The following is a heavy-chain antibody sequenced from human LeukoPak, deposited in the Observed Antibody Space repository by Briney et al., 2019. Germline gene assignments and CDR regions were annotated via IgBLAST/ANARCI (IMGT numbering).Heavy chain of an antibody. V-gene: IGHV1-2*02. J-gene: IGHJ1*01. CDR3: ASEFGYCSGGSCYSVPTEYFQH. D-gene: IGHD2-15*01. CDR2: INPNSGGT. CDR1: GYTFTGYY. Sequence: ASVKVSCKASGYTFTGYYMHWVRQAPGQGLEWMGWINPNSGGTNYAQKFQGRVTMTRDTSISTAYMELSRLRSDDTAVYYCASEFGYCSGGSCYSVPTEYFQHWGQGTLVTVSS.